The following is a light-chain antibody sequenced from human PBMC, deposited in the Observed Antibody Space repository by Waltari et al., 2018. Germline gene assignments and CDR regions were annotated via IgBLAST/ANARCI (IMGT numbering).Light chain of an antibody. Sequence: SYELTQPPSVSVSPGQTASIICSGDKLGERSASWYQQKAGQSPMLVIFEDVKRPSGIPERFSGSNSGNTATLTLSGTQAMDEADYYCQVWDSSTDVVGGGTKLTVL. CDR1: KLGERS. J-gene: IGLJ2*01. CDR3: QVWDSSTDV. CDR2: EDV. V-gene: IGLV3-1*01.